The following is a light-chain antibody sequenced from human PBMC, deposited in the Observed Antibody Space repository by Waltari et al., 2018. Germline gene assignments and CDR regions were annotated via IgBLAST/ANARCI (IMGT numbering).Light chain of an antibody. CDR2: GAS. CDR3: QQRISWLGWT. J-gene: IGKJ1*01. Sequence: EIVLTQSPATLSLSPGERATLSCRASQSVSTYLAWYQQKPGQVPMLLIYGASNRATGIPARFSGSGSGTDFTLTISSLEPEDFAVYYCQQRISWLGWTFGQGTKVEIK. CDR1: QSVSTY. V-gene: IGKV3-11*01.